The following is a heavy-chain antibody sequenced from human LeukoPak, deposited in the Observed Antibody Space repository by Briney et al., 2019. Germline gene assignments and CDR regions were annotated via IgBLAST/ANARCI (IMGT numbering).Heavy chain of an antibody. Sequence: PGASLRLSCAASGFTFSSYAMSWVRQAPGKGLEWVSAISGSGGSTYYADSVKGRFTISRDNSKNTLYLQMNRLRAEDTAVYYCARDPYCGGDCYSGFGAFDIWGQGTMVTVSS. D-gene: IGHD2-21*02. V-gene: IGHV3-23*01. J-gene: IGHJ3*02. CDR2: ISGSGGST. CDR3: ARDPYCGGDCYSGFGAFDI. CDR1: GFTFSSYA.